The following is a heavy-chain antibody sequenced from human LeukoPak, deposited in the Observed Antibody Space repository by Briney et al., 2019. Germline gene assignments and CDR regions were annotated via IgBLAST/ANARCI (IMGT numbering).Heavy chain of an antibody. Sequence: SETLSLTCTVSGDSISSYYWSWIRQPPGKGLEWIGYIYYSGSTNYNPSLRSRVTLSVDTSKNQFSLKVISVTAADTAVYYCARHRSSGYYLNLDYWGQGTLVTVSS. CDR3: ARHRSSGYYLNLDY. V-gene: IGHV4-59*08. J-gene: IGHJ4*02. CDR1: GDSISSYY. D-gene: IGHD3-22*01. CDR2: IYYSGST.